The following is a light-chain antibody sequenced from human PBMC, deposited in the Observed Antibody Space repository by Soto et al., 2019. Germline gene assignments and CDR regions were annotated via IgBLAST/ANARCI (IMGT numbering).Light chain of an antibody. V-gene: IGLV2-14*01. CDR1: SSDVGGYNC. CDR2: DVS. Sequence: QSVLTQPASVSGSPGQSITISCTGTSSDVGGYNCVSWYQQHPGKAPKLMIYDVSNRPSGVSNRFSGSKSGNTASLTISGLQAEDEADYYCSSYTSSSTPYVFGTGTKV. CDR3: SSYTSSSTPYV. J-gene: IGLJ1*01.